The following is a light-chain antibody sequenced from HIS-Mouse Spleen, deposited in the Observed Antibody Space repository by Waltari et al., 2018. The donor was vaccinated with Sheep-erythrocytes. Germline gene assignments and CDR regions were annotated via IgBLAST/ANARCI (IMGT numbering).Light chain of an antibody. V-gene: IGLV6-57*04. CDR1: SGSIASNY. Sequence: NFMLTQPHSVSESPGKTVTISCTRSSGSIASNYVQWYQQRPGSAHTTVIYEDNQRPSGVPDRFSGSIDSSSNSASLTISGLKTEDEADYYCQSYDSSNHGVFGGGTKLTVL. CDR3: QSYDSSNHGV. CDR2: EDN. J-gene: IGLJ3*02.